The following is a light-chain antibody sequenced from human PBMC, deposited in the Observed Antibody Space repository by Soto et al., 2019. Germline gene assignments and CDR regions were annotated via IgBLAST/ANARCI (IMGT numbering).Light chain of an antibody. CDR2: RNT. V-gene: IGLV1-40*01. Sequence: QSVLTQPPSVSGAPGQRGTIACIGGSSNIGAGYEVHWYQQLPGTVPKLLIYRNTYRPSGVPDRFSGSKSGTSASLAISGLQNPDEADYRCAAWDESLNEYVLGDGTKVTVL. J-gene: IGLJ1*01. CDR3: AAWDESLNEYV. CDR1: SSNIGAGYE.